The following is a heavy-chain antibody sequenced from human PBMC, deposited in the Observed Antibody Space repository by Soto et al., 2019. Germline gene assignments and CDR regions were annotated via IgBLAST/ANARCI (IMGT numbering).Heavy chain of an antibody. CDR2: IYYSGST. CDR3: ARDPGRLRPYGRSKQDNWFDP. CDR1: GGSISSGDYY. J-gene: IGHJ5*02. D-gene: IGHD4-17*01. V-gene: IGHV4-30-4*01. Sequence: QVQLQESGPGLVKPSQTLSLTCTVSGGSISSGDYYWSWIRQPPGKGLEWIGYIYYSGSTYYNPSLKSRVTISVDTSKNQFSLKLSSVTAADTAVYYCARDPGRLRPYGRSKQDNWFDPWGQGTLVTVSS.